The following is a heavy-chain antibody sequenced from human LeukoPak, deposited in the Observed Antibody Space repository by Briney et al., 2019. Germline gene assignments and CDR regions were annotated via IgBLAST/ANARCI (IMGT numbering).Heavy chain of an antibody. V-gene: IGHV4-59*01. D-gene: IGHD2-2*01. CDR2: IYYSGST. CDR3: ARESQLPTIDY. Sequence: SETLSLTCTVSGGSISSYYWSWIRQPPGKGLEWIGYIYYSGSTNYNPSLKSRVTISVDTSKNQFSLKLSSVTAADTAVYYCARESQLPTIDYWGQGTLVTVSS. J-gene: IGHJ4*02. CDR1: GGSISSYY.